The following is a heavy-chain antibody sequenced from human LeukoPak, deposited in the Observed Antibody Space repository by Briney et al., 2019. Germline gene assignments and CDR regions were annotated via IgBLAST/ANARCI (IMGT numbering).Heavy chain of an antibody. J-gene: IGHJ4*02. V-gene: IGHV1-2*02. D-gene: IGHD6-13*01. CDR1: GYTFTVHF. CDR3: AREKRGAAAGDY. CDR2: LNPRDGGT. Sequence: GASVKVSCKASGYTFTVHFIHWVRQAPGQSHEWMGWLNPRDGGTNYAQKLQGRVTMTRDTSISTAYMELSRLRSDDTAVYYCAREKRGAAAGDYWGQGTLVTVSS.